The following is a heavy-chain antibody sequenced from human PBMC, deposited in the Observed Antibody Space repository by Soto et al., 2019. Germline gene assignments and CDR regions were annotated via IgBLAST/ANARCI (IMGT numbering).Heavy chain of an antibody. CDR3: AREGVAPYYYYGIDV. CDR1: GHTFTRSG. D-gene: IGHD5-12*01. Sequence: ASVKVSCKASGHTFTRSGISWVRQAPGQGPEWMGWISSYNGDTNYAQTFQGRVTMATDTSTSTAYMELRSLRSDDTAVYYCAREGVAPYYYYGIDVWGQGTPVPVSS. V-gene: IGHV1-18*01. J-gene: IGHJ6*02. CDR2: ISSYNGDT.